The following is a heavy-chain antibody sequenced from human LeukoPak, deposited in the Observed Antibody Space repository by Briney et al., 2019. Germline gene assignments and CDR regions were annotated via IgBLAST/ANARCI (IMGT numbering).Heavy chain of an antibody. CDR3: ARTITMIVVADPYDAFDI. CDR2: IYYSGST. CDR1: GGSISSSSYH. V-gene: IGHV4-39*07. J-gene: IGHJ3*02. Sequence: SETLSLTCTVSGGSISSSSYHWGWIRQPPGKGLEWIGSIYYSGSTYYNPSLKSRVTISVDTSKNQFSLKLSSVTAADTAVYYCARTITMIVVADPYDAFDIWGQGTMVTVSS. D-gene: IGHD3-22*01.